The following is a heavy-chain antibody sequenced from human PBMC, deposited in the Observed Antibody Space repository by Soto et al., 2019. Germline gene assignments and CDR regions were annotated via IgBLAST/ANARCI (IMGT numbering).Heavy chain of an antibody. CDR1: GGTFSSYA. CDR2: IIPIFGTA. V-gene: IGHV1-69*06. CDR3: ARDYIVVVPAAIRYYGMDV. Sequence: SVKVSCKASGGTFSSYAISWVRQAPGQGLEWMGGIIPIFGTANYAQKFQGRVTITADKSTSTAYMELSSLRSEDTAVYYCARDYIVVVPAAIRYYGMDVWGQGTTVTVSS. J-gene: IGHJ6*02. D-gene: IGHD2-2*01.